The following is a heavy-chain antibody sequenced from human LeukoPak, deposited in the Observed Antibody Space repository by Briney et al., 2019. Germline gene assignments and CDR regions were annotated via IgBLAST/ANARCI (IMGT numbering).Heavy chain of an antibody. CDR1: GFTFSSYS. V-gene: IGHV3-7*01. CDR3: ARDQDYYDSSGGRAFDI. D-gene: IGHD3-22*01. J-gene: IGHJ3*02. CDR2: IKQDGSEK. Sequence: PGGSLRLSCAASGFTFSSYSMDWVRQAPGKGLEWVANIKQDGSEKYYVDSVKGRFTISRDNAKNSLYLQMNSLRAEDTAVYYCARDQDYYDSSGGRAFDIWGQGTMVTVSS.